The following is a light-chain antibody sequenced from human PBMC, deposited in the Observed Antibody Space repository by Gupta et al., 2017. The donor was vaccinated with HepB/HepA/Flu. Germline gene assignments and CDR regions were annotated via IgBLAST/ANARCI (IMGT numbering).Light chain of an antibody. CDR1: SSDVGGYNY. V-gene: IGLV2-14*03. CDR2: DVT. CDR3: SSYTSSSTLEV. Sequence: QSALTQPASVSGSPGRSITISCTGTSSDVGGYNYVSWYQQHPGKAPKLIIYDVTNRHSGVAHRFSGSKSGKTAYLTISGLQTEDDGDYYCSSYTSSSTLEVFGTGTKVTVL. J-gene: IGLJ1*01.